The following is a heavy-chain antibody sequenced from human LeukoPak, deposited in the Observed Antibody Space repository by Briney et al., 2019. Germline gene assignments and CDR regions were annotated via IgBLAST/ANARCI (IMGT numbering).Heavy chain of an antibody. D-gene: IGHD6-13*01. V-gene: IGHV4-34*01. CDR3: ARGPYSSSWYVSWFDP. CDR2: INHSGST. Sequence: KPSETLSLTCAVYGGSFSGYYWSWIRQPPGKGLEWIGEINHSGSTNYNPSLKSRVTISVDTSKNQFSLKLSSVTAADTAVYYCARGPYSSSWYVSWFDPWGQGTLVTVSS. J-gene: IGHJ5*02. CDR1: GGSFSGYY.